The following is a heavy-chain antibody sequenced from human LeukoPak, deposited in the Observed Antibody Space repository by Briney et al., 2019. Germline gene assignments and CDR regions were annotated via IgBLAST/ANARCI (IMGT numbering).Heavy chain of an antibody. D-gene: IGHD3-22*01. V-gene: IGHV4-38-2*02. CDR1: GYSISSGYY. J-gene: IGHJ4*02. CDR3: ARLGMIVAVSH. CDR2: IYHSGST. Sequence: PSETLSLTCTVSGYSISSGYYWGWIRQPPGKGLEWIGSIYHSGSTYYNPSLKSRVTISVDTSKNQLSLKLSSVTAADTAVYYCARLGMIVAVSHWGQGTLVTVSS.